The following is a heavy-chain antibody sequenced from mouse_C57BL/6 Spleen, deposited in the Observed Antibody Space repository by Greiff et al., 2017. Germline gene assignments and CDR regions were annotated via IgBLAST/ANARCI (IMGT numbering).Heavy chain of an antibody. CDR1: GYTFTSYW. Sequence: QVQLQQPGTELVKPGASVKLSCKASGYTFTSYWMHWVKQRPGQGLEWIGNINPSNGGTNYNEKFKSKATLTVDKSSSTAYMQLSSLTSEDSAVYYWARESTVVDHHFDYWGQGTTLTVSS. CDR3: ARESTVVDHHFDY. CDR2: INPSNGGT. J-gene: IGHJ2*01. D-gene: IGHD1-1*01. V-gene: IGHV1-53*01.